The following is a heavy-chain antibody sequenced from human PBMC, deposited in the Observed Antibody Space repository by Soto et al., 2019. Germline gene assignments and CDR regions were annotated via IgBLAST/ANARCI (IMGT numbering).Heavy chain of an antibody. V-gene: IGHV3-30-3*01. D-gene: IGHD2-15*01. CDR2: IAYDGSNA. J-gene: IGHJ6*01. Sequence: QVQLVESGGGVVQPGGSLRLSCAASGFTFRNHAMHWVRQAPGKGLECLAVIAYDGSNAFYRDSVKGRFTISRDNSKNTLYLHLNRLRSEGWGVYNSARRERQDILVVVGARQEEYRNQIGGQ. CDR3: ARRERQDILVVVGARQEEYRNQI. CDR1: GFTFRNHA.